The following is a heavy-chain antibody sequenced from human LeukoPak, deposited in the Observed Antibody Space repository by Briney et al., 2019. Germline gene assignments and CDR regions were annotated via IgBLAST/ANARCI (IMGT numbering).Heavy chain of an antibody. V-gene: IGHV5-10-1*01. D-gene: IGHD4-17*01. CDR3: ARQKATVTPSFDY. J-gene: IGHJ4*02. CDR2: IDPSDSYT. CDR1: GYSFTSYW. Sequence: GESLRISCKGSGYSFTSYWISWVRQMPGKGLEWMGRIDPSDSYTNYSPSFQGHVTTSADKSISTAYLQWSSLKASDTAMYYCARQKATVTPSFDYWGQGTLVTVSS.